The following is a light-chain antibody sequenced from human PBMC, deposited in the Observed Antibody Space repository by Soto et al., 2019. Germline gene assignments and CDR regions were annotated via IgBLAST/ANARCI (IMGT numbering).Light chain of an antibody. CDR1: QNVNKN. CDR2: CAS. V-gene: IGKV1D-13*01. CDR3: QQHNNYPYT. J-gene: IGKJ1*01. Sequence: AIQLTQSPASLSASVGDRVTLTCRASQNVNKNLAWFQQTPGKTPKLLVYCASTRDTGVPDRFSGSGSGTEFTLTISSLQSEDFAIYYCQQHNNYPYTFGQGTRLEIK.